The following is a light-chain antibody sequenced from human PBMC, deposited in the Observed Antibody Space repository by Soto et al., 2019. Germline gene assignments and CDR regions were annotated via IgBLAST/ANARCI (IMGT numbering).Light chain of an antibody. CDR1: QSLSSY. Sequence: DIQMTQSPSSLSVSIGVRVTITCRASQSLSSYLNWYRQRPGKAPELLIYSTSTLQSGVPSRFSSSGSETDFPLTISSLQFEDLATYYCQQSHSTPYTFGQGTKLESK. V-gene: IGKV1-39*01. CDR3: QQSHSTPYT. J-gene: IGKJ2*01. CDR2: STS.